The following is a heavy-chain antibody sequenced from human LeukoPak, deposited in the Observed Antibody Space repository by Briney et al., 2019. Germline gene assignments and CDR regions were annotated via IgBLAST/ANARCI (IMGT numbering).Heavy chain of an antibody. Sequence: GGSLRLSCAASGFTFSSYSMNWVRQAPGKGLEWVSSISSSSSYIYYADSVKGRFTISRDNAKNSLYLQMNSLRAEDTAVYYCARDRYGAVTLTVDYWGQGTLVTVSS. CDR2: ISSSSSYI. D-gene: IGHD4-17*01. CDR1: GFTFSSYS. V-gene: IGHV3-21*01. CDR3: ARDRYGAVTLTVDY. J-gene: IGHJ4*02.